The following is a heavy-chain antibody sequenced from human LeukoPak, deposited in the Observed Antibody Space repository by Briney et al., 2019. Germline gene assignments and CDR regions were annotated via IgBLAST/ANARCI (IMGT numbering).Heavy chain of an antibody. CDR1: GGSISSGGYY. Sequence: SQTLSLTCTVSGGSISSGGYYWSWIRQHPGQGLEWIGYIYYSGSTYYNPSLKSRVTISVDTSRNQFSLKLSSVTAADTAVYYCARDKRGYYYDSSGYYYSDAFDIWGQGTMVTVSS. CDR3: ARDKRGYYYDSSGYYYSDAFDI. V-gene: IGHV4-31*03. D-gene: IGHD3-22*01. J-gene: IGHJ3*02. CDR2: IYYSGST.